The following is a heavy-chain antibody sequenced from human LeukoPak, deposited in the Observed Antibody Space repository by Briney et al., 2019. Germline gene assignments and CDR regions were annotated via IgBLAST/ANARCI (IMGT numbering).Heavy chain of an antibody. J-gene: IGHJ4*02. D-gene: IGHD4-17*01. CDR3: ARHGFPTPLTTPFDY. CDR1: GGSISSSTYY. Sequence: TSETLSLTCNVSGGSISSSTYYWGWIRQPAGKGLEWIGSINYSGSTYYNPSLKSRVTISVDTSKNQFSVKLSSVTAADTAVYYCARHGFPTPLTTPFDYWGQGTLVIVSS. CDR2: INYSGST. V-gene: IGHV4-39*01.